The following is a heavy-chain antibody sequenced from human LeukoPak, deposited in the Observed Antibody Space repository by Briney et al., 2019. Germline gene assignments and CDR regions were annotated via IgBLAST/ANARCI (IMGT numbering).Heavy chain of an antibody. D-gene: IGHD2-2*01. Sequence: GGSLRLSCAASGFTFSSYWMSWVRQAPGKGLEWVANIKQEGGEKYYVESVKGRFTVSRANAKNSLYLQMNSLRAEDTAVYYCAREGSGVVPAAMGGGYYDYYYMDVWGKGTTVTVSS. V-gene: IGHV3-7*01. J-gene: IGHJ6*03. CDR3: AREGSGVVPAAMGGGYYDYYYMDV. CDR2: IKQEGGEK. CDR1: GFTFSSYW.